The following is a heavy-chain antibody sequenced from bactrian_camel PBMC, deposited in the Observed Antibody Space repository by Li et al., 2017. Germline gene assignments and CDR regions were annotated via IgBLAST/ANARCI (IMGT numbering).Heavy chain of an antibody. CDR1: GFTFRHYY. CDR3: AADRRPLLARTLVSAYYSY. Sequence: VQLVESGGKLVQPGGSLTLSCAASGFTFRHYYMTWVRQVPGKALEWVATSGIGRSYYADSVQGRFTISRDDAKNTLYLQIDSLKTEDTAVYYCAADRRPLLARTLVSAYYSYWGQGTQVTVS. CDR2: SGIGRS. J-gene: IGHJ4*01. V-gene: IGHV3S40*01. D-gene: IGHD3*01.